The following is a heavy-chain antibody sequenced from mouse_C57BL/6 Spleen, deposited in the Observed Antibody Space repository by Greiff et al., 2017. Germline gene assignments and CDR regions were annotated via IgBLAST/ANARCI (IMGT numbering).Heavy chain of an antibody. CDR1: GFSLTSYG. V-gene: IGHV2-2*01. CDR3: ARSIYYYGSSYAMDY. J-gene: IGHJ4*01. D-gene: IGHD1-1*01. Sequence: VQRVESGPGLVQPSQSLSITCTVSGFSLTSYGVHWVRQSPGKGLEWLGVIWSGGSTDYNAAFISRLSISKDNSKSQVFFKMNSLQADDTAIDYCARSIYYYGSSYAMDYWGQGTSVTVSS. CDR2: IWSGGST.